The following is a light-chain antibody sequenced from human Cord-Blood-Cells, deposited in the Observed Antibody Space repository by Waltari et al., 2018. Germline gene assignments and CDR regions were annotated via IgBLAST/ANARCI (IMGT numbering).Light chain of an antibody. CDR2: EDN. CDR1: SGSIASNH. CDR3: QSYDSSNQV. Sequence: NFMLTQPHSVSESPGKTVTISCTRSSGSIASNHVQRYQQRPGSSPTTVIYEDNQRPSGVPDRFSGSIDSSSNSASLTISGLKTEDEADYYCQSYDSSNQVFGGGTKLTVL. J-gene: IGLJ3*02. V-gene: IGLV6-57*01.